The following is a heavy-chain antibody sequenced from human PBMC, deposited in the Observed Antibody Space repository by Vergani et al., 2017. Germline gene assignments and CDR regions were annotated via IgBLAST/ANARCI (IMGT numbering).Heavy chain of an antibody. CDR3: ARSRIYYGAESPDY. Sequence: QVKLLESGPGLVKPSETLSLTCTVSGASVNSYYWSWIRQPPGKGLEWMGYVSFRGDTLYDPSVKGRMTISLNTSSNQFSLYLTSVTAADTAVYYCARSRIYYGAESPDYWGQGTLVTVSS. CDR2: VSFRGDT. V-gene: IGHV4-59*02. D-gene: IGHD3-10*01. J-gene: IGHJ4*02. CDR1: GASVNSYY.